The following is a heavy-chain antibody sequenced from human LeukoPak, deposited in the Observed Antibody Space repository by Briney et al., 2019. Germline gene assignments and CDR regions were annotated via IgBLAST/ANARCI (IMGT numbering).Heavy chain of an antibody. J-gene: IGHJ4*02. V-gene: IGHV1-58*02. CDR3: AADLSNPRMGASYLDS. CDR2: IIVGSGAT. D-gene: IGHD3-16*01. CDR1: GGTFSSYA. Sequence: SVKVSCKASGGTFSSYAISWVRQAPGQGLEWIGWIIVGSGATKCAQDFQERVTITRDLSTSTLYMELRSLTSEDTAVYYCAADLSNPRMGASYLDSWGQGTLVTVSS.